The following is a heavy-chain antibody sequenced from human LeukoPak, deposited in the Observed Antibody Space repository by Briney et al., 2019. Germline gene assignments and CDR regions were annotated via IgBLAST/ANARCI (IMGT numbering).Heavy chain of an antibody. CDR3: ARGDWRPVDTMIVVPGGFDP. D-gene: IGHD3-22*01. CDR2: ISYDGSNK. V-gene: IGHV3-30-3*01. Sequence: GGSLRLSCAASGFTFSSYAMHWVRQAPGKGLEWVAVISYDGSNKYYADSVKGRFTISRDNSKNTLYLQMNSLRAEDTAVYYCARGDWRPVDTMIVVPGGFDPWGQGTLVTASS. CDR1: GFTFSSYA. J-gene: IGHJ5*02.